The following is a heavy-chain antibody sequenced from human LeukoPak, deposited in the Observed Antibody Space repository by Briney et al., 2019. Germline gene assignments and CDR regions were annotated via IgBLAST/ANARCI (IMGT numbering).Heavy chain of an antibody. V-gene: IGHV4-38-2*01. Sequence: SETLSLTCAVSGYSISSGYSWGWIRQPPGKGLEWIGSISPSGNTYYNPSLKSRISISVDTSKNQFSLKLSSVTAADTAFYYFARRAYGDLYFYDWGQGTLVTVSS. D-gene: IGHD4-17*01. CDR2: ISPSGNT. CDR3: ARRAYGDLYFYD. CDR1: GYSISSGYS. J-gene: IGHJ4*02.